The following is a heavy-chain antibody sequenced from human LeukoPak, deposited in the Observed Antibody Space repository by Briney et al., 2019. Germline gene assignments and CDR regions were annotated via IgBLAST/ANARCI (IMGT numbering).Heavy chain of an antibody. CDR2: VSYNGKT. J-gene: IGHJ5*02. V-gene: IGHV4-59*01. CDR3: ARGAAPGIRGWFDP. D-gene: IGHD6-13*01. Sequence: SETLSLTCTVSGGSISGFYWIWIRQPPGKGLGWIGDVSYNGKTNHNPSLKSRVTLLVDTSKNQCSLKLTSVTAADTAVYYCARGAAPGIRGWFDPWGQGTLVTVSS. CDR1: GGSISGFY.